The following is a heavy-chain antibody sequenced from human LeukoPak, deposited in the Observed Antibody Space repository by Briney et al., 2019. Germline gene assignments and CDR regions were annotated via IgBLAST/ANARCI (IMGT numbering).Heavy chain of an antibody. Sequence: GGSLRLSCVASGFTFSSYEMNWVRQAPGKGLEWVSYIGSRGTPIYYADSVKGRFTISRDNAKNSLSLQMNSLRVEDAAVYYCASVDTALFHFYGMDVWGPGATVTVSS. CDR1: GFTFSSYE. J-gene: IGHJ6*02. CDR3: ASVDTALFHFYGMDV. D-gene: IGHD5-18*01. V-gene: IGHV3-48*03. CDR2: IGSRGTPI.